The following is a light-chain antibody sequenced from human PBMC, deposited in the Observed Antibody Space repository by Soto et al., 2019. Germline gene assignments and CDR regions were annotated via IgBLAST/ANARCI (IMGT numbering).Light chain of an antibody. Sequence: DVQMTHSPSTLSASVGDRVTLTCRTSQTINDWLAWYQQKPGKAPKLLMFHASSLESGVPSGFSGSGSGTEFTLTIRGLQPDEVATDYGQQYTSYVYTVGQGTKVDIK. CDR1: QTINDW. J-gene: IGKJ2*01. CDR2: HAS. CDR3: QQYTSYVYT. V-gene: IGKV1-5*01.